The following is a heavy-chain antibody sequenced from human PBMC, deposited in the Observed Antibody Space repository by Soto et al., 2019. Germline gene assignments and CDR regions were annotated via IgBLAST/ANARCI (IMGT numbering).Heavy chain of an antibody. Sequence: QVQLVQSGAEVKKPGASVKVSCKASGYTFTTYDINWVRQATGQGLEWVGWMNPNNGDTGYAQSFKDRVPMTRDTSTSTAYMELGRLRSEDTAVYYCARNPATTGDFDFWGQGTLVTVSS. V-gene: IGHV1-8*01. CDR2: MNPNNGDT. J-gene: IGHJ4*02. CDR1: GYTFTTYD. CDR3: ARNPATTGDFDF. D-gene: IGHD1-1*01.